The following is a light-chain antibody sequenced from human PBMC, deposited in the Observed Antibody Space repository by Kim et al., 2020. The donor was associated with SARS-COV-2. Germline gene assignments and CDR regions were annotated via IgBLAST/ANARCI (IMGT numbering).Light chain of an antibody. CDR1: SLRSYY. J-gene: IGLJ1*01. V-gene: IGLV3-19*01. CDR2: GKN. CDR3: NSRDSSGNQLWV. Sequence: SSELTQDPAVSVALGQTVRITCQGDSLRSYYASWYQQKPGQAPLLVIFGKNNRPSGIPDRFSGSSSGNTASLTISGAQAEDEADYYCNSRDSSGNQLWVF.